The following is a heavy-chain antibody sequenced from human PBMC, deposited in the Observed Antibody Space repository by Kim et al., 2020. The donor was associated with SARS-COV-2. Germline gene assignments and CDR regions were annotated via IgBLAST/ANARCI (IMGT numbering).Heavy chain of an antibody. CDR1: GGSISSSSYD. J-gene: IGHJ4*02. Sequence: SETLSLPCTVSGGSISSSSYDWGWIRQPPGKGLEWIGSIYYTGSTYYNPSLKSRVTISIDTSKNQFSLKLSSVTAADTAVFYCARQATSSWIWGQGTLVTVSS. D-gene: IGHD6-13*01. CDR3: ARQATSSWI. CDR2: IYYTGST. V-gene: IGHV4-39*01.